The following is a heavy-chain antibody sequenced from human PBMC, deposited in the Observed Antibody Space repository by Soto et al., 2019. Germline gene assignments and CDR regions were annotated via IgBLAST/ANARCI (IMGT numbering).Heavy chain of an antibody. J-gene: IGHJ6*02. V-gene: IGHV3-23*01. CDR2: ISGGGGSA. Sequence: GGSLRLPCAAAGVTFISYAVSCVRKEQGKGLEWVSAISGGGGSAYYADSVKGRFTISRDNSKNTLYLQMNSLRAEDTAVYYCAKVRSAYYYYYGMDVWGQGTTVTVSS. CDR3: AKVRSAYYYYYGMDV. CDR1: GVTFISYA.